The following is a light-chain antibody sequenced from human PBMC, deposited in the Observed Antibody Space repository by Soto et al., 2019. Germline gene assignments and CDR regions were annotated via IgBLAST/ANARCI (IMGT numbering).Light chain of an antibody. CDR1: SSDVGLYDY. V-gene: IGLV2-23*02. CDR2: AVS. Sequence: QSVLTQPASVSGSPGQSITISCTGTSSDVGLYDYVSWYQQHPGKAPQLMIYAVSNRPSGVSNRFSASKSGNTASLFISGLQAEDEADYYCSSYAGSGTYVFGTGTKVTVL. J-gene: IGLJ1*01. CDR3: SSYAGSGTYV.